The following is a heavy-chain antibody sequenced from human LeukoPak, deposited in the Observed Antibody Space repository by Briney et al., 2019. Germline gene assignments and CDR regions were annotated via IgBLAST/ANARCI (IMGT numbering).Heavy chain of an antibody. Sequence: ASVKVSCTASGYTFTGYYMHWVRQAPGQGLEWMGRINPNSGGTNYAQKFQGRVTMTRDTSISTAYMELSRLRSDDTAVYYCARGQAHRYSGSLSDAFDIWGQGTMVTVSS. CDR3: ARGQAHRYSGSLSDAFDI. J-gene: IGHJ3*02. D-gene: IGHD1-26*01. V-gene: IGHV1-2*06. CDR2: INPNSGGT. CDR1: GYTFTGYY.